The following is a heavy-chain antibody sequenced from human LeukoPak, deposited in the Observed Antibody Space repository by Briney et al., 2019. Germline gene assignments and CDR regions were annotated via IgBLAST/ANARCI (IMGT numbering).Heavy chain of an antibody. V-gene: IGHV3-30*04. Sequence: PGGSLRLSCAASGFTFSSYAMHWVRQAPGKGLEGVAVISYDGSNKYYADSVKGRFTISRDNSKNTLYLQMNSLRAEDTAVYYCARDGTPRYCSGGSCYQPYYYYYMDVWGKGTTVTVSS. CDR3: ARDGTPRYCSGGSCYQPYYYYYMDV. CDR1: GFTFSSYA. J-gene: IGHJ6*03. CDR2: ISYDGSNK. D-gene: IGHD2-15*01.